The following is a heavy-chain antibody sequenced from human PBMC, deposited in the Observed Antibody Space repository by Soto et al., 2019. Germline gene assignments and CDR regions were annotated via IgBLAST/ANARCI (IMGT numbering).Heavy chain of an antibody. J-gene: IGHJ6*02. D-gene: IGHD1-1*01. CDR1: GGSISSGGYY. CDR3: ARGGRDAVGYGMDV. CDR2: IYYSGST. V-gene: IGHV4-31*03. Sequence: QVQLQESGPGLVKPSQTLSLTCTVSGGSISSGGYYWSWIRQHPGKGLEWIGYIYYSGSTYYNPSLMSRVTISVDTSKNQYSLKLSSVTAADTAVYYCARGGRDAVGYGMDVWGQGTTVTVSS.